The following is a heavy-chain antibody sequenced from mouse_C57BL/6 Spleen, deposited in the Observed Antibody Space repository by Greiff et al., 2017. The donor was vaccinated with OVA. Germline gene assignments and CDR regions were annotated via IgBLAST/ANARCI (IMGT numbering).Heavy chain of an antibody. CDR2: IYPGSGST. CDR3: AREDYSTWFAY. CDR1: GYTFTSYW. Sequence: QVQLKQPGAELVKPGASVKMSCKASGYTFTSYWITWVKQRPGQGLEWIGDIYPGSGSTNYNEKFKSKATLTVDTSSITAYMQLSSLTSEDSAVYYCAREDYSTWFAYWGQGTLVTVSA. D-gene: IGHD2-12*01. V-gene: IGHV1-55*01. J-gene: IGHJ3*01.